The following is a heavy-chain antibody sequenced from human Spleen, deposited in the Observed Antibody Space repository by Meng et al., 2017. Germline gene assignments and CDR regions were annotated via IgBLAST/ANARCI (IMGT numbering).Heavy chain of an antibody. CDR3: ARDARVAGGF. CDR2: INPKSGAT. Sequence: ASVKVSCKASGYTFTSYYMHWVRQAPGQGLEWMGWINPKSGATVYAQRFQGRVTVTSDTSIGTAYMDLSGLRSDDTAVYYCARDARVAGGFWGQGPLVPVSS. V-gene: IGHV1-2*02. J-gene: IGHJ4*02. CDR1: GYTFTSYY. D-gene: IGHD6-19*01.